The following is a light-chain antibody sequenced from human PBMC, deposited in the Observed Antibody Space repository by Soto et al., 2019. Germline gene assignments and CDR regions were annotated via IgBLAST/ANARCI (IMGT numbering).Light chain of an antibody. J-gene: IGKJ1*01. CDR2: GAS. Sequence: EIVMTQSPATLSVSPGERASLSCRSSQSVSSSYLAWYQQKPGQAPRLLIYGASSRATGIPDRFSGSGSGTDFTLTISRLEPEDFTVYYCQHYGSSPQWTFGQGTKVDNK. CDR1: QSVSSSY. V-gene: IGKV3-20*01. CDR3: QHYGSSPQWT.